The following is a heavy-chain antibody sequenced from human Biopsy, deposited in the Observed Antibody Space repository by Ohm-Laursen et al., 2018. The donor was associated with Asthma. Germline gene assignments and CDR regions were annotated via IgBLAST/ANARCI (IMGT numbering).Heavy chain of an antibody. J-gene: IGHJ4*02. V-gene: IGHV4-30-4*02. Sequence: SETLSLTCTVPGASIKTDDHYWSWLRQPPGKGLEWFGFIHYSGSTSYNPSLKSRVTISIDASKNQFSLKLTSVTAADTAVYYCARGVDRVTGLLDHFDSWGQGTLVTVSS. D-gene: IGHD2-21*02. CDR3: ARGVDRVTGLLDHFDS. CDR1: GASIKTDDHY. CDR2: IHYSGST.